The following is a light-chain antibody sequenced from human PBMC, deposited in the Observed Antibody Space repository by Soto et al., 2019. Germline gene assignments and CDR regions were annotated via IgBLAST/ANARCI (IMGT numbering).Light chain of an antibody. Sequence: DIQMTQSPSTLSASVGDRVTITCRASQSITNWLAWYQQKPGEAPKLVIYKASSLEGGVPSRFSGSGSGTGFALTISSLQPDDFATYYCQHYNSYSFTFGPGTKVDI. J-gene: IGKJ3*01. V-gene: IGKV1-5*03. CDR3: QHYNSYSFT. CDR1: QSITNW. CDR2: KAS.